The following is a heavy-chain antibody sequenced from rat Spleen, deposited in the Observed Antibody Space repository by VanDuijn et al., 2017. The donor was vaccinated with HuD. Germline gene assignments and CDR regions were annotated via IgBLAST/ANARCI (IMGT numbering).Heavy chain of an antibody. D-gene: IGHD5-1*01. CDR3: ARAPGNGYVMDA. V-gene: IGHV2-30*01. J-gene: IGHJ4*01. CDR2: IWTCGST. Sequence: QVQLKESGPGLVQPSQTLSLTCTVSGFSLTSYNIHWVRQPTGKGLEWMGRIWTCGSTDYNSVLKSRLSISRDTSKSQFFLKMNSLQNEDTATYHCARAPGNGYVMDAWGQGASVTVSS. CDR1: GFSLTSYN.